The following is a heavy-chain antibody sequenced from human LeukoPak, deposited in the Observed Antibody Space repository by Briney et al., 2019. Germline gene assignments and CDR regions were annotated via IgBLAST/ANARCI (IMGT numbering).Heavy chain of an antibody. J-gene: IGHJ4*02. CDR2: ILPTVDIT. CDR1: GGTFNNYG. V-gene: IGHV1-69*04. CDR3: VTIDFFGSGSQLDY. Sequence: ASVKVSCKASGGTFNNYGISWVRQAPGQGLEWMGRILPTVDITNYAQKFQGRLSITADTSTSTAYVELRSLRSEDTAVYFCVTIDFFGSGSQLDYWGQGALVTVSS. D-gene: IGHD3-10*01.